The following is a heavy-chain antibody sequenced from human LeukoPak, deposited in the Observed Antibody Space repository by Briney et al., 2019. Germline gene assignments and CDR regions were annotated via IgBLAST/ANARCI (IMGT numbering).Heavy chain of an antibody. V-gene: IGHV4-4*07. D-gene: IGHD3-10*01. CDR1: GGSISSYY. CDR2: MYTSGST. J-gene: IGHJ2*01. Sequence: SETLSLTCTVSGGSISSYYWSWIRRPAGKGLEWIGRMYTSGSTNYNPSLKSRVTMSVDTSKNQFSLKLSSVTAADTAVYYCARDRDGSGSYYTQYWYFDLWGRGTLVTVSS. CDR3: ARDRDGSGSYYTQYWYFDL.